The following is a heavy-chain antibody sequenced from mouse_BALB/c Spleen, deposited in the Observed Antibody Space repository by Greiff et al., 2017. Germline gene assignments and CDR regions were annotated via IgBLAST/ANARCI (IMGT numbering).Heavy chain of an antibody. CDR2: INPSNGRT. J-gene: IGHJ3*01. D-gene: IGHD2-1*01. Sequence: QVQLQQPGAELVKPGASVKLSCKASGYTFTSYWMHWVKQRPGQGLEWIGEINPSNGRTKYNEKFKGKATLTADKSSSTAYMKLSSLTSEDSAVYFCAREGGNYGFAYWGQGTLVTVSA. CDR3: AREGGNYGFAY. V-gene: IGHV1S81*02. CDR1: GYTFTSYW.